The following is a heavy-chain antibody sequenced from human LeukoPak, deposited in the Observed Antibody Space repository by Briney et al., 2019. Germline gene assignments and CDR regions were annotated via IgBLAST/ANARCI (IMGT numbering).Heavy chain of an antibody. CDR3: ARDHYYYASGSYAFDI. D-gene: IGHD3-10*01. CDR2: IYTSGST. CDR1: GGSISSYY. Sequence: SETLSLTCTVSGGSISSYYWSWIRQPAGKGLEWIGRIYTSGSTNYIPSLKSRVTMSVDTSKNQFSLKLTSVTAADTAVYYCARDHYYYASGSYAFDIWGQGTMVTVSS. J-gene: IGHJ3*02. V-gene: IGHV4-4*07.